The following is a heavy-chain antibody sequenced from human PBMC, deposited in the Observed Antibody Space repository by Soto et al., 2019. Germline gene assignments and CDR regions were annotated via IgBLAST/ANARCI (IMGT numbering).Heavy chain of an antibody. V-gene: IGHV3-23*01. CDR2: ISGGSGGGGGT. CDR1: GFTFSNYA. J-gene: IGHJ3*02. CDR3: AKDRWLQFGGSFDI. D-gene: IGHD5-12*01. Sequence: PGGSLRLSCAASGFTFSNYAMSWVRQVPGKGLEWVSGISGGSGGGGGTYYADSVQGRFTVSRDNSKNTVHLQMNNLRAEDTAVYFCAKDRWLQFGGSFDISGQATMVTVSS.